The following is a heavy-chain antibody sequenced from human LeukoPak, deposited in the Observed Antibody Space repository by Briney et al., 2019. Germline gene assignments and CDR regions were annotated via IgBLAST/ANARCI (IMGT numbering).Heavy chain of an antibody. D-gene: IGHD3-3*01. CDR3: ARGPVYYDFWSGFSDY. V-gene: IGHV1-2*02. CDR2: INPNSGGT. CDR1: GYTFTGYY. Sequence: ASVKVSCKASGYTFTGYYMHLVRQAPGQGLEWMGWINPNSGGTNYAQKFQGRVTMTRDTSISTAYMELSRLRPDDTAVYYCARGPVYYDFWSGFSDYWGQGTLVTVSS. J-gene: IGHJ4*02.